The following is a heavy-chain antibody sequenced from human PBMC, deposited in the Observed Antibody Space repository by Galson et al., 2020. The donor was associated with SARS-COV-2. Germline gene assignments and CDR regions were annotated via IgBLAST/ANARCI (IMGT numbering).Heavy chain of an antibody. Sequence: QLGESLKISCAVSGFSVSSHYMSWVRQAPGKGLEWVSVLHSGRGTYYADSVRGRFTISRDNSKNTLYLQMNSVRGDDTAVYYCARDLLNAFDVWGQGTMVSVSS. V-gene: IGHV3-53*05. CDR1: GFSVSSHY. CDR2: LHSGRGT. J-gene: IGHJ3*01. CDR3: ARDLLNAFDV.